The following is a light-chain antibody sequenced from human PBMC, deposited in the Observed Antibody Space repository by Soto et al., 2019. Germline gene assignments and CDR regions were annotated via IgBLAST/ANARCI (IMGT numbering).Light chain of an antibody. CDR1: QSLSSSY. Sequence: EFVLPPSPGTLSLSPWGRATLSCRASQSLSSSYLAWYQQKPGQAPRLLIYGASTRAAGIPDRFSGGGSGTDFTLTISRLEPEEFAVYYCHQYGTSPITVGQGTRLEI. CDR3: HQYGTSPIT. CDR2: GAS. V-gene: IGKV3-20*01. J-gene: IGKJ5*01.